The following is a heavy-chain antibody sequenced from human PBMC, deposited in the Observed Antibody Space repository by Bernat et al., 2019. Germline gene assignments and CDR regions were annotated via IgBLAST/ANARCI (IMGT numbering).Heavy chain of an antibody. J-gene: IGHJ4*02. CDR3: AKDRQGGYSYGYGVDY. V-gene: IGHV3-23*01. CDR2: ISGSGGST. D-gene: IGHD5-18*01. Sequence: EVQLLESGGGLVQPGGSLRLSCAASGFTFSSYAMSWVRQAPGTGLGWVSAISGSGGSTSYADSVKGRFTISRDNSKNTLYLQMNSLRAEDTAVYYCAKDRQGGYSYGYGVDYWGQGTLVTVSS. CDR1: GFTFSSYA.